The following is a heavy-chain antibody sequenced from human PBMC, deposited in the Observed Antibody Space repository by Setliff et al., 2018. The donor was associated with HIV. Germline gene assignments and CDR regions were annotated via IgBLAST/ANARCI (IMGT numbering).Heavy chain of an antibody. CDR2: IYTSGST. CDR3: TRDVMSTVGPDVFGI. CDR1: GGSISSGSYY. V-gene: IGHV4-61*02. Sequence: PSETLSLTCTVSGGSISSGSYYWSWIRQPAGKGLEWIGRIYTSGSTYYNPSLKSRVTISVDTSKNQFSLKLSSVTAADTAVYFCTRDVMSTVGPDVFGIWGQGTMVTVSS. J-gene: IGHJ3*02. D-gene: IGHD4-17*01.